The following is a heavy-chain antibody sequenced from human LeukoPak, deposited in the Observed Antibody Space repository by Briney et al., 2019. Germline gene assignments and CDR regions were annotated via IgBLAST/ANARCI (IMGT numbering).Heavy chain of an antibody. Sequence: PGGSLRLSCAASGFTLSSYWMSWVRPAPGKGLEWVANLKEDGSEKYYVDSVKGRFTISRDNAQNSVYLHMNSLTAEDTALYYCARDWVAGVPFDAFDIWGQGTMVSVSS. CDR2: LKEDGSEK. D-gene: IGHD3-10*01. CDR1: GFTLSSYW. V-gene: IGHV3-7*03. CDR3: ARDWVAGVPFDAFDI. J-gene: IGHJ3*02.